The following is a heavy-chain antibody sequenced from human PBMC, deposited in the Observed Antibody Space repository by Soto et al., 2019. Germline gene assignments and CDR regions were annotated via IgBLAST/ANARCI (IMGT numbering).Heavy chain of an antibody. CDR1: GGSISSGGYY. CDR2: IYYSGST. Sequence: QVQLQESGPGLVKPSQTLSLTCTVSGGSISSGGYYWSWIRQHPGKGLEWIGYIYYSGSTYYNPSLKNRVTISVDTSKNQFSLKLSSVTAADTAVYYCARTTEGLGYYYMDVWGKGTTVTVSS. D-gene: IGHD3-16*01. J-gene: IGHJ6*03. V-gene: IGHV4-31*03. CDR3: ARTTEGLGYYYMDV.